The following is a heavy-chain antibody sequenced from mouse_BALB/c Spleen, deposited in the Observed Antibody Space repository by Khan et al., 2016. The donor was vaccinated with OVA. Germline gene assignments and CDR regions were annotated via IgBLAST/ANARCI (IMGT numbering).Heavy chain of an antibody. CDR3: ARVYGGDFDY. CDR1: GYSITSDYA. V-gene: IGHV3-2*02. CDR2: ISYSGNT. D-gene: IGHD1-1*01. Sequence: EVQLQESGPGLVKPSQSLSLICTVTGYSITSDYAWNWIRQFPGNKLEWMGFISYSGNTKYNPSLKSRFSITRDTSKNQFFLQLNSVTTEDTATYYCARVYGGDFDYWGQGTSLTVSS. J-gene: IGHJ2*02.